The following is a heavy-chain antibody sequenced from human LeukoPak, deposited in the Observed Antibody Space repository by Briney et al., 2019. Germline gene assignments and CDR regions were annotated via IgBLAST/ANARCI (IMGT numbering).Heavy chain of an antibody. D-gene: IGHD3-16*02. J-gene: IGHJ6*03. V-gene: IGHV4-4*07. CDR2: IYTSGST. CDR1: GGSFSGYY. Sequence: SETLSLTCAVYGGSFSGYYWSWIRQPAGKGLEWIGRIYTSGSTNYNPSLKSRVTISVDTSKNQFSLKLSSLTAADTAVYYCAREVITFGGVIVIARGNYYYYMDVWGKGTTVTISS. CDR3: AREVITFGGVIVIARGNYYYYMDV.